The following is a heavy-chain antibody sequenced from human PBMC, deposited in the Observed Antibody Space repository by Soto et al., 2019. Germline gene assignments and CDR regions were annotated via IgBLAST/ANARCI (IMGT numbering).Heavy chain of an antibody. Sequence: GGSLRLSCAASGFICGSYDMSWVRQAPGKGLEWVSTILVDGRTFYVDSVKGRFTISRDSSQNTVYLQMNSLTAGDTALYYCAKATATGGGAFDICGQGTKGTVS. J-gene: IGHJ3*02. D-gene: IGHD2-8*02. V-gene: IGHV3-23*01. CDR3: AKATATGGGAFDI. CDR1: GFICGSYD. CDR2: ILVDGRT.